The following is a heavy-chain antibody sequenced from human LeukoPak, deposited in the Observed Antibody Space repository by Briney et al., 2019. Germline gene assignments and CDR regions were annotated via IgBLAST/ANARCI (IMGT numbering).Heavy chain of an antibody. D-gene: IGHD2-21*01. CDR1: GLTVSSNY. CDR2: IYSGDST. CDR3: ARDSYIPNRYYYGMDV. Sequence: GGSLRLSCAASGLTVSSNYMSWVRQAPGKGLEWVSVIYSGDSTYYADSVKGYADSVKGRFTISRDNSKITLYLQMNSLRAEDTAVYYCARDSYIPNRYYYGMDVWGQGTTVTVSS. V-gene: IGHV3-66*01. J-gene: IGHJ6*02.